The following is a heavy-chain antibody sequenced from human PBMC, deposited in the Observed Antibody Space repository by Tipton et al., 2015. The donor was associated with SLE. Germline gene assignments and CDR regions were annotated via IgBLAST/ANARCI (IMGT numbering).Heavy chain of an antibody. CDR3: AKDKNTMVRGVIGY. Sequence: SLRLSCVASGFTSGFTFSSYAMSWVRQAPGKGLEWVAFIRAAGSQTFYADSVQGRFTISRDNSKNTLYLQMNSLRAEDTAVYYCAKDKNTMVRGVIGYWGQGTLVTVSS. D-gene: IGHD3-10*01. V-gene: IGHV3-30*02. J-gene: IGHJ4*02. CDR1: GFTSGFTFSSYA. CDR2: IRAAGSQT.